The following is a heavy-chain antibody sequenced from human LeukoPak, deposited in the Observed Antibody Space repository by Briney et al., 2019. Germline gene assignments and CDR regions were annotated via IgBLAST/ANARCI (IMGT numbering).Heavy chain of an antibody. Sequence: NSSETLSLTCAVYGGSFSGYYWSWIRQPPGKGLEWIGEINHSGSTNYNPSLKSRVTISVDTSKNQFSLKLSSVTAADTAVYYCASERLGFRGGTEFDHWGQGTLVTVSS. V-gene: IGHV4-34*01. J-gene: IGHJ4*02. CDR2: INHSGST. CDR1: GGSFSGYY. CDR3: ASERLGFRGGTEFDH. D-gene: IGHD6-25*01.